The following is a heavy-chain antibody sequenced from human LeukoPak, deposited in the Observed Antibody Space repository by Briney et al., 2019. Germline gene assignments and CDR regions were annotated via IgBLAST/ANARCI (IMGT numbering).Heavy chain of an antibody. V-gene: IGHV3-23*01. D-gene: IGHD3-22*01. J-gene: IGHJ4*02. CDR3: ANTPAPPTTYYYDSSGYYSQDY. CDR1: GFTFSSYA. CDR2: ISGSGGST. Sequence: GGSLRLFCAASGFTFSSYAMIWVRQAPGKGLEWVSAISGSGGSTYYADSVKGRFTISRDNSKNTLYLQMNSLRDEDTAVYYCANTPAPPTTYYYDSSGYYSQDYWGQGTLVTVPS.